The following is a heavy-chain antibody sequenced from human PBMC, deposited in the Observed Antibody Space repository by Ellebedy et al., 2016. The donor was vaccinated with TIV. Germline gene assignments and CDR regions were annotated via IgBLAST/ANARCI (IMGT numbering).Heavy chain of an antibody. CDR3: ARVVWQQPVSYAFDI. V-gene: IGHV4-59*01. Sequence: MPSETLSLTCTVSGGSISPYYWSRIRQPPGKGLEWIGYISYSGSTNYNPSLKSRVTISVDTSKNQFSLRLGSVTAADTAVYYCARVVWQQPVSYAFDIWGQGTMVTVSS. J-gene: IGHJ3*02. CDR1: GGSISPYY. D-gene: IGHD6-13*01. CDR2: ISYSGST.